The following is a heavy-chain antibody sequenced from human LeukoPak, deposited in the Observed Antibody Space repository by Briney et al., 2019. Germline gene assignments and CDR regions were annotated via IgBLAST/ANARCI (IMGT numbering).Heavy chain of an antibody. CDR3: ARRVLWAVFDY. CDR2: INHSGST. Sequence: TSETLSLTCAVYGGSFSGYYWSWIRQPPGKGLEWIGEINHSGSTNYNPSLKSRVTISVDTSKNQFSLKLSSVTAADTAVYYCARRVLWAVFDYWGQGTLVTVSS. J-gene: IGHJ4*02. V-gene: IGHV4-34*01. CDR1: GGSFSGYY. D-gene: IGHD7-27*01.